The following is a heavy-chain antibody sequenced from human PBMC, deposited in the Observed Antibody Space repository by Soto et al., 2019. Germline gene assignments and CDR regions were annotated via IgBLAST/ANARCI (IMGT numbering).Heavy chain of an antibody. J-gene: IGHJ3*02. Sequence: GASVKVSCKASGYIFTSYGITWVRQAPGQGLEWMGWIGAYNGNTNYAQKLQGRVTMTTDTSTSTGYMELRSLRSDDTAVYYCARDTIAVAAAFDIWGQGTMVTVSS. D-gene: IGHD6-19*01. CDR3: ARDTIAVAAAFDI. V-gene: IGHV1-18*01. CDR1: GYIFTSYG. CDR2: IGAYNGNT.